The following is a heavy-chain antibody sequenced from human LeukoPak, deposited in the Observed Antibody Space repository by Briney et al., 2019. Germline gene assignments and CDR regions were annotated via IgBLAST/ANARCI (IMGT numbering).Heavy chain of an antibody. CDR2: IYHSGST. D-gene: IGHD2-15*01. J-gene: IGHJ1*01. V-gene: IGHV4-30-2*01. CDR1: GGSISSGGYS. Sequence: SETLSLTCAVSGGSISSGGYSWSWIRQPPGKGLEWIGYIYHSGSTYYNPSLKSRVTISVDRSKNQFSLKLSSVTAADTAVYYCARGAQGYCSGGSCYVINRYFQHWGQGTLVTVSS. CDR3: ARGAQGYCSGGSCYVINRYFQH.